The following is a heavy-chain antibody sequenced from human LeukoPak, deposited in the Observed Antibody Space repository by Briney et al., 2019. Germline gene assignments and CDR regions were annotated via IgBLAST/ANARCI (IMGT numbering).Heavy chain of an antibody. CDR1: GGSFSGYY. J-gene: IGHJ4*02. CDR2: INHSGST. D-gene: IGHD3-16*02. V-gene: IGHV4-34*01. CDR3: ARVSYDYVWGSYRTYYFDY. Sequence: SETLSLTCAVNGGSFSGYYWSWIRQPPGKGLEWIGEINHSGSTNYNPSLKSRVTISVDTSKNQFSLKLSSVTAADTAVYYCARVSYDYVWGSYRTYYFDYWGQGTLVTVSS.